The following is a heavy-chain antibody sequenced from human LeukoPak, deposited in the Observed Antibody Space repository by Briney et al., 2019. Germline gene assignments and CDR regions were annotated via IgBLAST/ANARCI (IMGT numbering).Heavy chain of an antibody. J-gene: IGHJ4*02. Sequence: GGSLRLSCAASGFTFSSFAMSRGAPAPGKGRGWWSAISGSGGSTYYADSVKGRSTISRDNSKSTLYLQMNSLRAEDTAVYYCAKDLGAAVAGLFDYWGQGTLVTVSS. D-gene: IGHD6-19*01. V-gene: IGHV3-23*01. CDR1: GFTFSSFA. CDR3: AKDLGAAVAGLFDY. CDR2: ISGSGGST.